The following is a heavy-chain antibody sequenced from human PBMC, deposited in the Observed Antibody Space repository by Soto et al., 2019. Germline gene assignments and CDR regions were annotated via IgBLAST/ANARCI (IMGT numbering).Heavy chain of an antibody. CDR1: GYTFGRNA. V-gene: IGHV1-69*10. J-gene: IGHJ4*02. D-gene: IGHD2-21*01. CDR3: ASDGDSADYRY. Sequence: ASVKCYVKASGYTFGRNAIHWVRQAPGQVLDCMGGIIPMLPTTNYAQKFKGRLTINADKSTSTAYMEMSSLRSEDTAVYYCASDGDSADYRYWGQGTLVNVSS. CDR2: IIPMLPTT.